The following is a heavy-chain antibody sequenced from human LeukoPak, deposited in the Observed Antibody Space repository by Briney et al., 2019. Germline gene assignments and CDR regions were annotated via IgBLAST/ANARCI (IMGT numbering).Heavy chain of an antibody. D-gene: IGHD5-18*01. CDR1: GFTLSSHA. Sequence: GGFLKPSREAPGFTLSSHAMYLVRQGPREGLEGVSAVWGSGGSTYYADSVKGRFPISRDNSKNTLYLQMNSLRAEDTAVYYCAKAFVDTAMVYWYFDLWGRGTLVTVSS. V-gene: IGHV3-23*01. J-gene: IGHJ2*01. CDR2: VWGSGGST. CDR3: AKAFVDTAMVYWYFDL.